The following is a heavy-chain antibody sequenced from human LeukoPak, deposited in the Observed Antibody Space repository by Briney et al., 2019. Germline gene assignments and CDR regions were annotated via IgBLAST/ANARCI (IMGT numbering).Heavy chain of an antibody. D-gene: IGHD2-2*01. J-gene: IGHJ4*02. V-gene: IGHV3-53*01. CDR3: ARVHCSSTSCPIDY. Sequence: GGSLRLSCAASGFTVSSNYMSWVRQAPGKGLEWVSVIYSGGGTYYADSVKGRFTISRDNSKNTLYLQMNSLRAEDTAVYYCARVHCSSTSCPIDYWGQGTLVTVSS. CDR2: IYSGGGT. CDR1: GFTVSSNY.